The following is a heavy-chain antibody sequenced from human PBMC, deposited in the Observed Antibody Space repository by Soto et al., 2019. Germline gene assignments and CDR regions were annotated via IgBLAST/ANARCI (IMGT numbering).Heavy chain of an antibody. CDR2: TFTGGST. V-gene: IGHV3-53*02. Sequence: EVQLVETGGGLIQPGGSLRLSCLASGFSVTTNYIIWVRQPPGKGLEWVSTTFTGGSTRYADSVKGRFSISRDNSKNTVYLQMNNLRVEDTAVYYCAKKPPSSIQGWAFGMDVWGQGTTVSVSS. CDR1: GFSVTTNY. D-gene: IGHD1-26*01. CDR3: AKKPPSSIQGWAFGMDV. J-gene: IGHJ6*02.